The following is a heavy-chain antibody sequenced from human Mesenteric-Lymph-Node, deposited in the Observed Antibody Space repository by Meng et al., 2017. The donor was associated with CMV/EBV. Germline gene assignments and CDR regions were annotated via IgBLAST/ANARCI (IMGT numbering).Heavy chain of an antibody. D-gene: IGHD3-3*01. CDR2: ISGGGGST. V-gene: IGHV3-23*01. Sequence: GESLKISCAASGFTFSSYAMSWVRQAPGKGLEWVSTISGGGGSTNYADSVKGRFTISRDNSKNTLYLQMNSLRAEDTAVYYCARDVTKGGGDFWSRYLSRGYYYYGMDVWGQGIAVTVSS. CDR3: ARDVTKGGGDFWSRYLSRGYYYYGMDV. J-gene: IGHJ6*02. CDR1: GFTFSSYA.